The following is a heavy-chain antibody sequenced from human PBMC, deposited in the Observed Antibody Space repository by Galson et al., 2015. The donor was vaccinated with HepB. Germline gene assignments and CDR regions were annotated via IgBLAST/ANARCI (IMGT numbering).Heavy chain of an antibody. CDR3: ARGSGELPVFDY. CDR1: GFTFSSYS. V-gene: IGHV3-21*01. Sequence: SLRLSCAASGFTFSSYSMNWVRQAPGKGLEWVSSISSSSSYIYYADSVKGRFTISRDNAKNSLYLQMNSLRAEDTAVYYCARGSGELPVFDYWGQGTLVTVSS. D-gene: IGHD3-16*01. J-gene: IGHJ4*02. CDR2: ISSSSSYI.